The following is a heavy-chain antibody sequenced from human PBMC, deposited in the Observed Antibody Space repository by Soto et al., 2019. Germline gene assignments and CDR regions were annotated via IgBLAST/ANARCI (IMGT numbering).Heavy chain of an antibody. D-gene: IGHD3-22*01. CDR2: IYYSGST. V-gene: IGHV4-31*03. CDR1: GGSISSGGYY. J-gene: IGHJ3*02. CDR3: ARDGYYEGQDAFDI. Sequence: SETLSLTCTVSGGSISSGGYYWSWIRQHPGKGLEWIGYIYYSGSTYYNPSLKSRVTISVATSKNQFSLKLSSVTAAATAVYYCARDGYYEGQDAFDIWGQGTMVTVSS.